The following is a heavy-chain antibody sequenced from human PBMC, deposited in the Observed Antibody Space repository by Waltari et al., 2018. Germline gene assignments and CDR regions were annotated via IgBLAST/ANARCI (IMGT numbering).Heavy chain of an antibody. J-gene: IGHJ5*02. D-gene: IGHD2-2*01. V-gene: IGHV7-4-1*02. CDR1: GYTFTSYA. CDR2: INTNTGNP. CDR3: VREVVPTSTIVVNWFDP. Sequence: QVQLVQSGSELKKPGASVKVFCKASGYTFTSYAINWLRRAPGQGLELMGWINTNTGNPTYVQGFTGRFVFSLDTSVSTAYLQISSLKAEDTAVYYCVREVVPTSTIVVNWFDPWGQGTLVTVSS.